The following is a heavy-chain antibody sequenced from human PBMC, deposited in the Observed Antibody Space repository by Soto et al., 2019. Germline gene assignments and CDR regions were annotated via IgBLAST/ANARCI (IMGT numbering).Heavy chain of an antibody. Sequence: QVQLVQSGAEVKKPGASVKVSCKASGYTFTSYAMHWVRQAPGQRLEWMGWINAGNGNTKYSQKFQGRATITRDTSASKAYMELSSLRSEDTAVYYCARGPGGPDGPGDYWGQGTLVTVSS. J-gene: IGHJ4*02. CDR2: INAGNGNT. CDR1: GYTFTSYA. CDR3: ARGPGGPDGPGDY. D-gene: IGHD2-15*01. V-gene: IGHV1-3*01.